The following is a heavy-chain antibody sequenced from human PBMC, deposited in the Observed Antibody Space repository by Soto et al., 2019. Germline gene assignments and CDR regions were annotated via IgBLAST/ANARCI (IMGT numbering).Heavy chain of an antibody. Sequence: QVQLVQSGAEVKKPGASVKVSCKASGYTFTSYYMHWVRQAPGQGLEWMGIINPSGGSTSYAQKFQGRVTMTLDTSTSPVYMQLSRLRSAATAVYYGARVPTVTTFVPFFDYWGQGTLVTVSS. V-gene: IGHV1-46*03. J-gene: IGHJ4*02. CDR3: ARVPTVTTFVPFFDY. CDR2: INPSGGST. D-gene: IGHD4-17*01. CDR1: GYTFTSYY.